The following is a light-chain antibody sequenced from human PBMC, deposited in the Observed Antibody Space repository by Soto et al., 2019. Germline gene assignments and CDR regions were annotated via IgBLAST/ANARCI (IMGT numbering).Light chain of an antibody. CDR2: DAS. V-gene: IGKV3-20*01. Sequence: EFVLTQSPGTLSLSPGERATLSCRASQTVRNNYLAWYQQKPGQAPRLLIYDASSRATGIPDRFSGGGSGTDFTLTISSLQPADSATYYCQQYDSYSWTFGQGTKVDNK. CDR1: QTVRNNY. CDR3: QQYDSYSWT. J-gene: IGKJ1*01.